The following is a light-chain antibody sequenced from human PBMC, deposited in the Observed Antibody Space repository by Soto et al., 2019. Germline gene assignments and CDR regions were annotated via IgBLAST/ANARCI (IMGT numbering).Light chain of an antibody. CDR2: DAS. CDR1: QSVSTF. Sequence: EIVLTQSPATLSLSPGERATLSCRASQSVSTFLAWYQQRPGQAPRLLIYDASNRATGIPARFSGSGSGTDFTLTISSLEPEDFAVYCCQSRITWPLLGPGTRVDL. J-gene: IGKJ3*01. CDR3: QSRITWPL. V-gene: IGKV3-11*01.